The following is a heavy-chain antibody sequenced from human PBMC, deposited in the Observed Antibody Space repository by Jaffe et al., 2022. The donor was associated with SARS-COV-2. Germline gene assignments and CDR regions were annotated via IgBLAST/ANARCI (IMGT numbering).Heavy chain of an antibody. D-gene: IGHD2-15*01. CDR2: IYYSGST. Sequence: QVQLQESGPGLVKPSETLSLTCTVSGGSISSYYWSWIRQPPGKGLEWIGYIYYSGSTNYNPSLKSRVTISVDTSKNQFSLKLSSVTAADTAVYYCARDGLDCSGGSCYSRLYYYGMDVWGQGTTVTVSS. CDR3: ARDGLDCSGGSCYSRLYYYGMDV. V-gene: IGHV4-59*01. J-gene: IGHJ6*02. CDR1: GGSISSYY.